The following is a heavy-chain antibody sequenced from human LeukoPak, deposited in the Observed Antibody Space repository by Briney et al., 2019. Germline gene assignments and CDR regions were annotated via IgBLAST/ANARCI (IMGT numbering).Heavy chain of an antibody. CDR1: GFTFSSYS. J-gene: IGHJ4*02. V-gene: IGHV3-48*04. D-gene: IGHD3-16*01. CDR3: ARDLRGIHDY. CDR2: ISSSSSTI. Sequence: GGSRRLSCAASGFTFSSYSMNWVRQAPGKGLEWVSYISSSSSTIYYADSVKGRFTISRDNARNSLYLQMNSLRAEDTAVYYCARDLRGIHDYWGQGTLVTVSS.